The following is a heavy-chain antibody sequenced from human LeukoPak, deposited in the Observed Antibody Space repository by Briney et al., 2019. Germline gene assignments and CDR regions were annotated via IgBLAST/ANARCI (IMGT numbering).Heavy chain of an antibody. CDR3: ARESYGDYYYYGMDV. V-gene: IGHV4-30-4*08. Sequence: SSETLSLTCTVSGGSISSGGYYWSWIRQHPGKGLEWIGYIYHSGSTYYNPSLKSRVTISVDTSKNQFSPKLSSVTAADTAVYYCARESYGDYYYYGMDVWGQGTTVTVSS. J-gene: IGHJ6*02. CDR1: GGSISSGGYY. D-gene: IGHD4-17*01. CDR2: IYHSGST.